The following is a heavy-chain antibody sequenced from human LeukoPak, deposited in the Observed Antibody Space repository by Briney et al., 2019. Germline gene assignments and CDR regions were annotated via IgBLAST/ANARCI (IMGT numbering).Heavy chain of an antibody. V-gene: IGHV1-69*13. CDR1: GGTFISYA. Sequence: SVKVSCKASGGTFISYAISWVRQAPGQGLEWMGGIIPIFGTANYAQKFQGRVTITADESTSTAYMELSSLRSEDTAVYYCARGAAEMTTVTNFDYWGQGTPVTVSS. CDR3: ARGAAEMTTVTNFDY. CDR2: IIPIFGTA. J-gene: IGHJ4*02. D-gene: IGHD4-17*01.